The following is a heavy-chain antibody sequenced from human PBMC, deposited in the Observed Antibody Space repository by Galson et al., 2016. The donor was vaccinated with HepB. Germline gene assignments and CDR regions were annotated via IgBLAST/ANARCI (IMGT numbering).Heavy chain of an antibody. CDR1: GYTLTDLS. V-gene: IGHV1-24*01. CDR3: AVGDVYDSRAYLWVVGSFDY. J-gene: IGHJ4*02. CDR2: FDPDDGEK. D-gene: IGHD3-22*01. Sequence: SVKVSCKVSGYTLTDLSIHWVRQAPGKGLEWMGGFDPDDGEKEYAQRFQGRVTMTEDTSTGTAYVELSSLRSEDTAVYYCAVGDVYDSRAYLWVVGSFDYWGQGTLVTVSS.